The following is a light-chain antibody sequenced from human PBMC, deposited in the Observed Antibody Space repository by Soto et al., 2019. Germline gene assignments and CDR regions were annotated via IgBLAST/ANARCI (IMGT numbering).Light chain of an antibody. CDR1: QSVYSN. CDR3: QKYNNWPLT. Sequence: ELVMTQSPAALSVSPGERATLSCRASQSVYSNLAWYQQKPGQAPRLIIYGTSTRATGIPARLSGSGSGTEVSLTCSSLQSEDCAVYYCQKYNNWPLTFGGGTKVEIK. J-gene: IGKJ4*01. V-gene: IGKV3-15*01. CDR2: GTS.